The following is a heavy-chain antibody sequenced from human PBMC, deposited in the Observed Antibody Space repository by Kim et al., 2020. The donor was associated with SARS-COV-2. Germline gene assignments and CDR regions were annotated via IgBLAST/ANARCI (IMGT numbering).Heavy chain of an antibody. CDR1: GYSFTSYW. CDR3: ARHRTYYDFWSGYYNGAFDN. D-gene: IGHD3-3*01. J-gene: IGHJ3*02. Sequence: GESLKISCQGSGYSFTSYWIGWVRQMPGKGLEWMGIIYPGDSDTRYSPSFQGQVTISADKSISTAYLQWSSLKASDTAMYYCARHRTYYDFWSGYYNGAFDNGGQGTVVTVSS. V-gene: IGHV5-51*01. CDR2: IYPGDSDT.